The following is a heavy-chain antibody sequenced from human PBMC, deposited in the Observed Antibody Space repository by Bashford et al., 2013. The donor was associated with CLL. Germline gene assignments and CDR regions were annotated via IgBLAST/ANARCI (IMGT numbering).Heavy chain of an antibody. CDR2: IIVGSGRT. CDR1: GITFSNSA. CDR3: AAEIYCSPSGGCCCAFHI. Sequence: SVKVSCKASGITFSNSAIQWVRQAPGQRLEWIGWIIVGSGRTNYAQSLQEKLTISRDMSTNTAYMELRSLTSEDTAVYYCAAEIYCSPSGGCCCAFHIWGQGSMVTVSS. V-gene: IGHV1-58*02. J-gene: IGHJ3*02. D-gene: IGHD2-15*01.